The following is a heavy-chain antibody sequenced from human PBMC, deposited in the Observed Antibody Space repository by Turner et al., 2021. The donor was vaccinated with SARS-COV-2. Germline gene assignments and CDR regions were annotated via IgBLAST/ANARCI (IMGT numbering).Heavy chain of an antibody. Sequence: QVQLVQSGAEVKKPGASVKVACKASGYTFTGYYMYWVRQAPGQGLEWMGWINPNSGGTNYAQMFQGRVTMTRDTSISTAYMELSRLRSDDTAVYYCARVSSLSYYFDSWGQGTLVTVSS. CDR3: ARVSSLSYYFDS. V-gene: IGHV1-2*02. D-gene: IGHD6-6*01. CDR1: GYTFTGYY. CDR2: INPNSGGT. J-gene: IGHJ4*02.